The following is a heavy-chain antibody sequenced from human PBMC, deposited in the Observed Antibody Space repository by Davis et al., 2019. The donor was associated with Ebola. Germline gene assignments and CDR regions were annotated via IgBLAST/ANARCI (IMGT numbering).Heavy chain of an antibody. D-gene: IGHD1-26*01. CDR3: ARLYRSYYYYYMDV. Sequence: PSETLSLTCAVYGGSFSGYYWSWIRQPPGKGLEWIGEINHSGSTNYNPSLKSRVTISVDTSKNQFSLKLSSVTAADTAVYYCARLYRSYYYYYMDVWGKGTTVTVSS. CDR1: GGSFSGYY. J-gene: IGHJ6*03. CDR2: INHSGST. V-gene: IGHV4-34*01.